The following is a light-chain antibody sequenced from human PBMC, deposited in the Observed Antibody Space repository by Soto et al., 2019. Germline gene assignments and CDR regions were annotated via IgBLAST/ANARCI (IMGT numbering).Light chain of an antibody. CDR3: QQYGSSPPVT. CDR1: QSVRSK. V-gene: IGKV3-15*01. CDR2: GAP. Sequence: EIVMTQSPATLSVSPGERVTLSCRASQSVRSKLAWYQQRPGQAPRLLTYGAPTRATGIPARFSGSGSGTEFTLTISRLEPEDFAVYYCQQYGSSPPVTFGGGTKVDIK. J-gene: IGKJ4*01.